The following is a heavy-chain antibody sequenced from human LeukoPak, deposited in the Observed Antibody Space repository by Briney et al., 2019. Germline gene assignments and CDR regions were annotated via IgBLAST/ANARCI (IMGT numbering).Heavy chain of an antibody. CDR3: ARGVTNSGWYWDS. V-gene: IGHV4-38-2*01. Sequence: SETLSLTCAVSGDSITSYIFWGWIRHPPGKRLEWIVSMSHLGITYSNPSLKSRFSMSLDTSNNQVSLKLTSATASDTARYYCARGVTNSGWYWDSWGQGTPGTVSS. CDR2: MSHLGIT. J-gene: IGHJ5*02. CDR1: GDSITSYIF. D-gene: IGHD6-19*01.